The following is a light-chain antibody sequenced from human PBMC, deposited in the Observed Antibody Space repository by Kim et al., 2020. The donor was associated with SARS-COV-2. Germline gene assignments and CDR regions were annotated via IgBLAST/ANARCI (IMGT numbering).Light chain of an antibody. Sequence: VALGHTGRITIQGYSIRSYYASWYQQKPRQAPVLVIYGKNNRPSGIPDRFSASSSGNTASLTITGAQAEDEADYYCNSRDSSGNHVFGTGTKVTVL. V-gene: IGLV3-19*01. CDR2: GKN. CDR1: SIRSYY. CDR3: NSRDSSGNHV. J-gene: IGLJ1*01.